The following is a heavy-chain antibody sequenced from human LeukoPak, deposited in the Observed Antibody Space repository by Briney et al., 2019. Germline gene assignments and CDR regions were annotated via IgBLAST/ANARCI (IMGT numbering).Heavy chain of an antibody. CDR1: GRSISSYY. CDR3: ASQLWPRSGWFAP. J-gene: IGHJ5*02. CDR2: IYYSGST. D-gene: IGHD5-18*01. Sequence: PSETLSLTCTVSGRSISSYYWSWIRQPPGKGLEWIGYIYYSGSTNYNPSLKSRVTISVDTSKNQFSLKLSSLTAADTAVYYCASQLWPRSGWFAPWGQGTLVTVSS. V-gene: IGHV4-59*08.